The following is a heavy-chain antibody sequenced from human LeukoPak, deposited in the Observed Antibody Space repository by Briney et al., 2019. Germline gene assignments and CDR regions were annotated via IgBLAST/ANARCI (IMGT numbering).Heavy chain of an antibody. CDR3: ARVPTSDFYFDY. CDR1: GDTFTSYY. V-gene: IGHV1-46*01. D-gene: IGHD2-2*01. Sequence: ASVTVSCKASGDTFTSYYMHWVRQAPGQGLEWMGIINPSGGSTSYAQKFQGRVTITRDTSTSTVYMELSSLRSEATAVYYCARVPTSDFYFDYWGQGTLVTVSS. J-gene: IGHJ4*02. CDR2: INPSGGST.